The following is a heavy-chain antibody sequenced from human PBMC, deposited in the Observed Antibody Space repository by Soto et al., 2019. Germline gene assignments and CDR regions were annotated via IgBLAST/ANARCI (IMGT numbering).Heavy chain of an antibody. D-gene: IGHD4-4*01. J-gene: IGHJ5*02. CDR3: AGERSGYRHTFDP. CDR1: GCTFTTYD. CDR2: LSPYSANT. V-gene: IGHV1-18*01. Sequence: ASVKVSCKASGCTFTTYDLSWVRQAPGQGLEWMGWLSPYSANTKYAQKLQGRVTMTTDTSTNTAYVELRSLRSDDTAVYYCAGERSGYRHTFDPSTRGTLVPVSS.